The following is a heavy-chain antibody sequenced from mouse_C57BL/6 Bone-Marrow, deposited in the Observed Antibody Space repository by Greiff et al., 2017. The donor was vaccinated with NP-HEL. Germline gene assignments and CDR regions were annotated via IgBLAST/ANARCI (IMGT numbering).Heavy chain of an antibody. CDR1: GFTFSSYA. V-gene: IGHV5-4*01. J-gene: IGHJ2*01. CDR3: ARERKQTGTTFDY. CDR2: ISDGGSYT. D-gene: IGHD4-1*01. Sequence: EVHLVESGGGLVKPGGSLKLSCAASGFTFSSYAMSWDRQTPEKRLEWVATISDGGSYTYYPDNVKGRFTISRDNAKNNLYLQMSHLKSEDTAMYYCARERKQTGTTFDYGGKGTTLTVSS.